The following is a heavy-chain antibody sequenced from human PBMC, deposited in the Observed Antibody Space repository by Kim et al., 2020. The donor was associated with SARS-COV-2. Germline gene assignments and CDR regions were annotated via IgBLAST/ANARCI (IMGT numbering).Heavy chain of an antibody. D-gene: IGHD3-10*01. CDR3: ARDRSNSFDY. V-gene: IGHV1-46*04. Sequence: STIYAKKWQGRVTVTRDTSTSTVYMELSSLRSEDTAVYYCARDRSNSFDYWGQGTLVTVSS. CDR2: ST. J-gene: IGHJ4*02.